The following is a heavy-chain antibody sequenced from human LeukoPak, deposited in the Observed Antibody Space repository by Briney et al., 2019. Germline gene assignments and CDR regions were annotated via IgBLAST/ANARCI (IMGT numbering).Heavy chain of an antibody. V-gene: IGHV3-23*01. CDR2: ISGSGGSA. Sequence: GGTLRLSCAASGFTFSSYGMSWVRQAPGKGLEWVSGISGSGGSAYYADSVKGRFTISRDNSKNTLYLQMNSLRAEDTAVYYCARGNRSYFDYWGQGTLVTVSS. CDR1: GFTFSSYG. D-gene: IGHD1-14*01. J-gene: IGHJ4*02. CDR3: ARGNRSYFDY.